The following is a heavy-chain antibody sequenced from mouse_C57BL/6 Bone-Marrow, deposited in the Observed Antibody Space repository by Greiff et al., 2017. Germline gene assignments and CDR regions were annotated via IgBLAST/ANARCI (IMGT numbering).Heavy chain of an antibody. J-gene: IGHJ3*01. CDR1: GYTFTSYT. D-gene: IGHD2-5*01. CDR2: INPSSGYT. CDR3: AYSNYPAWFAY. Sequence: VQLQQSGAELARPGASVKMSCKASGYTFTSYTMHWVKQRPGQGLEWIGYINPSSGYTKYNQKFKDKATLTADKSSSTAYMQLSSLTSEDSAVYYCAYSNYPAWFAYWGQGTLVTVSA. V-gene: IGHV1-4*01.